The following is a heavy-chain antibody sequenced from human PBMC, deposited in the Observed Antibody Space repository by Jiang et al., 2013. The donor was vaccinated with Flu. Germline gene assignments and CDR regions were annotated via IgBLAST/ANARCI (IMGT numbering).Heavy chain of an antibody. CDR3: TTRIARYGDSTHASFDY. CDR1: GFTFSNAW. V-gene: IGHV3-15*07. D-gene: IGHD4-17*01. CDR2: IKSKTDGGTT. Sequence: VQLVESGGGLVKPGGSLRLSCAASGFTFSNAWMNWVRQAPGKGLEWVGRIKSKTDGGTTDYAAPVKGRFTISRDDSKNTLYMQMNSLKTEDTAVYYCTTRIARYGDSTHASFDYWGRGTLVTVSS. J-gene: IGHJ4*02.